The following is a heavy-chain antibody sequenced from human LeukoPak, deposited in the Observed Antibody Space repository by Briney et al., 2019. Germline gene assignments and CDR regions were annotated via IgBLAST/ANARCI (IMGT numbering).Heavy chain of an antibody. CDR2: ISHDESDK. CDR3: ARDPQYCSGDSCRPYNLYNRFDL. D-gene: IGHD2-21*01. J-gene: IGHJ5*02. V-gene: IGHV3-30*03. CDR1: GFSFSNYG. Sequence: PGGSLRLSCAASGFSFSNYGIHWVRQAPGKGLEWVAVISHDESDKYYGDAATGRFTISRDNSKDTLYLQMNNLRSEDTAVYYCARDPQYCSGDSCRPYNLYNRFDLWGQGTLVTVSS.